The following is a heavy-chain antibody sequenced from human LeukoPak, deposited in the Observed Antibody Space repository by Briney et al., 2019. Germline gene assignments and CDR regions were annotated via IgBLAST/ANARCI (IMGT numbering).Heavy chain of an antibody. J-gene: IGHJ5*02. Sequence: ASVKVSCKASGYTFTSYDINWVRQATGQGLEWMGWMNPNSGNTGYAQKFQGRVTMTRNTSISTAYMELSSLRSEDTAVYYCARERYCGGDCYPNWFDPWGQGTLVTVSS. V-gene: IGHV1-8*01. D-gene: IGHD2-21*02. CDR3: ARERYCGGDCYPNWFDP. CDR1: GYTFTSYD. CDR2: MNPNSGNT.